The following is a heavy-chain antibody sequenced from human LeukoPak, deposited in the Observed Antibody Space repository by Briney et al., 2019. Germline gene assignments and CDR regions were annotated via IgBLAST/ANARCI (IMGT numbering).Heavy chain of an antibody. CDR1: GGSINSYY. V-gene: IGHV4-59*01. CDR2: VYNSGST. J-gene: IGHJ6*02. Sequence: SETLSLTCSVSGGSINSYYWTWIRQPPGKGLEWIANVYNSGSTNYNPSLKSRVTISVDMFKNQFSLKLTSVTAADTAVYYCARLRSGMDVWGQGTTVTVSS. CDR3: ARLRSGMDV.